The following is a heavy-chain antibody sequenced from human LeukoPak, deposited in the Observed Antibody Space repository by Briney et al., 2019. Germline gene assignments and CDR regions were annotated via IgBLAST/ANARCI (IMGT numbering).Heavy chain of an antibody. V-gene: IGHV1-2*02. D-gene: IGHD3-16*02. J-gene: IGHJ4*02. Sequence: VSVKVSCKASGYTLTGHSMHWVRQAPGQGLEWMGWMNPNSGGTKYTRKFQGRVTMTRDTSISTAYMELSRLTSDDTAMYYCARDKLGLGELSLYDEWGQGTQVTVSS. CDR1: GYTLTGHS. CDR3: ARDKLGLGELSLYDE. CDR2: MNPNSGGT.